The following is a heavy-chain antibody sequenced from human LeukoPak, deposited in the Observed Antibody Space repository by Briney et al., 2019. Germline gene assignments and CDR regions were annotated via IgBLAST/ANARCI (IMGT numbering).Heavy chain of an antibody. CDR2: ISSIRTI. J-gene: IGHJ5*02. CDR3: ARVAENA. CDR1: GFTFSSYS. Sequence: GGSLRLSCAASGFTFSSYSMDWVRQAPGKGLEWISYISSIRTIYYADSVKGRFTISRDNGKNSLYLQMNNLRAEDTAVYYCARVAENAWGREPWSPSPQ. V-gene: IGHV3-48*01.